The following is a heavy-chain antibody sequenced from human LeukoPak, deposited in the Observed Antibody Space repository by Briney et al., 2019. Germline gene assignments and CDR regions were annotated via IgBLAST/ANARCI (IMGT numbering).Heavy chain of an antibody. D-gene: IGHD3-16*01. CDR1: GFTFSSYG. CDR3: ARDDALGDNALDI. Sequence: GRSLRLSCAASGFTFSSYGMHWVRQAPGKGLESVAVILNDGSQEKYADSVKGRFTISRDNSKNTLFLQMNSLRAEDTAVYYCARDDALGDNALDIWGQWTMVTVSS. CDR2: ILNDGSQE. J-gene: IGHJ3*02. V-gene: IGHV3-33*01.